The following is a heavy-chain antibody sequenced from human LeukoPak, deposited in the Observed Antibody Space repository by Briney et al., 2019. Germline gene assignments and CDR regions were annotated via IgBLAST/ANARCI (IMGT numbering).Heavy chain of an antibody. CDR2: IKHDGSEK. CDR1: GFIFTNYF. D-gene: IGHD3-10*01. Sequence: PGGSLRLSCAASGFIFTNYFMSWVRQAPGKGLEWVASIKHDGSEKYYVDSVRGRFTISRDNAKNTLYLQMNSLRAEDTAMYYCARDYGRSRDYGMDVWGQGTTVTVSS. CDR3: ARDYGRSRDYGMDV. V-gene: IGHV3-7*01. J-gene: IGHJ6*02.